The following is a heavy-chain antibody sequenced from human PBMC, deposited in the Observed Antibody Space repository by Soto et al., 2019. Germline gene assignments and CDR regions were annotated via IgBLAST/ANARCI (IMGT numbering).Heavy chain of an antibody. CDR2: FIPIFGTL. CDR1: GGTFSNFA. J-gene: IGHJ1*01. D-gene: IGHD6-13*01. Sequence: QVQLVQSGAEVKKPGSSVKVSCKASGGTFSNFAISWVRQAPGQGLEWMGGFIPIFGTLNYAQRFQGRLTISAGESTSTAYMELSRLSSEDTAVYYCPSFEQLVLHWGQGTLVTVSS. CDR3: PSFEQLVLH. V-gene: IGHV1-69*01.